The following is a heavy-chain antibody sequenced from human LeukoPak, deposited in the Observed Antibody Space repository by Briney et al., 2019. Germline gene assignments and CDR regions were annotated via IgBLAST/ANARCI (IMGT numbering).Heavy chain of an antibody. CDR3: AREADTAMAFDY. Sequence: SETLSLTCTVSGGSISSYYWSWIRQPPGKGLEWIGYIYYSGSTNYNPSLKSRVTISVDTSKNQLSLKLSSVTAADTAVYYCAREADTAMAFDYWGQGTLVTVSS. D-gene: IGHD5-18*01. CDR2: IYYSGST. V-gene: IGHV4-59*01. J-gene: IGHJ4*02. CDR1: GGSISSYY.